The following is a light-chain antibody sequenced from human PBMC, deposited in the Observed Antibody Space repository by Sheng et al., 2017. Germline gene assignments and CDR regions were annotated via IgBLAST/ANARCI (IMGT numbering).Light chain of an antibody. V-gene: IGKV3-15*01. CDR1: HSVSSS. CDR3: QQYNNWPPT. Sequence: EIVMTQSPATLSVSPGERATLSCRASHSVSSSLAWYQQKPGQAPRLLIYGASTRATGIPGRFSGSGSGTEFTLTISSLQSEDFAVYSCQQYNNWPPTFGGGTKVEIK. CDR2: GAS. J-gene: IGKJ4*01.